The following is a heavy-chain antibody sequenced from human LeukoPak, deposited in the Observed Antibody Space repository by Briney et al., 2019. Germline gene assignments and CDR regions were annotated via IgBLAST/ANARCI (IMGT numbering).Heavy chain of an antibody. CDR1: GASVSSGSYY. CDR3: ASLYCSRTSCYMDP. J-gene: IGHJ5*02. V-gene: IGHV4-61*01. Sequence: SETLSLTCTVSGASVSSGSYYWSWVRQPPGKGLEWIGFISYRGNTNYNPSLKSRVTISVDTSKNQFSLKLSSVTAAGTAVYYCASLYCSRTSCYMDPWGQGTLVTVSS. CDR2: ISYRGNT. D-gene: IGHD2-2*02.